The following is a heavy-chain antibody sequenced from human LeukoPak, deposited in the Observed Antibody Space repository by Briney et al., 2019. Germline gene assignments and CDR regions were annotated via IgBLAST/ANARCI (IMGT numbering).Heavy chain of an antibody. CDR3: ARGVIAAAGKGDYFDY. V-gene: IGHV4-4*07. Sequence: SETLSLTCTVSGGSISSYYWSWIRQPAGKGLEWIGRIYTSGSTNYNPSLKSRVTMSVDTSKNQFSLKLSSVTAADTAVYYCARGVIAAAGKGDYFDYWGQGTLVTVSS. CDR1: GGSISSYY. CDR2: IYTSGST. D-gene: IGHD6-13*01. J-gene: IGHJ4*02.